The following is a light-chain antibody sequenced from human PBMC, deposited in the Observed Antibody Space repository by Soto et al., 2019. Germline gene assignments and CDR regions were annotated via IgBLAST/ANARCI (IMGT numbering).Light chain of an antibody. J-gene: IGKJ3*01. CDR2: DAS. V-gene: IGKV1-5*01. Sequence: DIQMTQSPSTLSASVGDRVTITCRASQSISSWLAWYQQKPGKDPKLLIYDASSLESGVPSRFSGSGSGPEFTLTISSLQPDDFATYYCQQYNSYPLTVGPGTKVDIK. CDR3: QQYNSYPLT. CDR1: QSISSW.